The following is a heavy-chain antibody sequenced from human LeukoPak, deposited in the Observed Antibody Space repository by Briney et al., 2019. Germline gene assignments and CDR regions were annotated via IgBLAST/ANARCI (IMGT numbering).Heavy chain of an antibody. CDR1: GYTFTGYY. CDR3: ARGPTERHYYYYMDV. J-gene: IGHJ6*03. CDR2: INPNSGGT. Sequence: ASVKVSCKASGYTFTGYYMHWVRQAPGQGLEWMGWINPNSGGTNYAQKFQGRVTMTRDTSISTAYMELSRLRSDDTAVYYCARGPTERHYYYYMDVWGKGTTVTVSS. D-gene: IGHD1-1*01. V-gene: IGHV1-2*02.